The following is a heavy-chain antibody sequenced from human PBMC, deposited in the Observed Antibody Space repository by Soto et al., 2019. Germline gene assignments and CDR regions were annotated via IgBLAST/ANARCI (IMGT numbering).Heavy chain of an antibody. J-gene: IGHJ5*02. V-gene: IGHV1-18*01. CDR2: ISAYNGNT. D-gene: IGHD3-9*01. CDR1: GYTFTSYG. Sequence: ASVKVSCKASGYTFTSYGIRWVRQAPGQGLEWMGWISAYNGNTNYAQKLQGRVTMTTDTSTSTAYMELRSLRSDDTAVYYCARGRLRGRYFDGLSWFDPWGQGTLVTVSS. CDR3: ARGRLRGRYFDGLSWFDP.